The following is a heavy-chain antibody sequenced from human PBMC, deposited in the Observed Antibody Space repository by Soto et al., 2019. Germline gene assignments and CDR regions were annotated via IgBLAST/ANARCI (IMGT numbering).Heavy chain of an antibody. J-gene: IGHJ4*02. CDR3: ARIRIAVAGRLDFDY. CDR2: IDWDDDK. D-gene: IGHD6-19*01. V-gene: IGHV2-70*11. CDR1: GFSLSTSGMC. Sequence: SGPTLVNPTQTLTLTCTFSGFSLSTSGMCVSWIRQPPGKALEWLARIDWDDDKYYSTSLKTRLTISKDTSKNQVVLTMTNMDPGDTATFYCARIRIAVAGRLDFDYWGQGTLVTASS.